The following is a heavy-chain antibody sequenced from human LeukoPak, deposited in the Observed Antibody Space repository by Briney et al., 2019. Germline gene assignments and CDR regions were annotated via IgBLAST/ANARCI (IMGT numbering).Heavy chain of an antibody. CDR3: ARDRDSSGWYEGFDY. J-gene: IGHJ4*02. Sequence: PGRSLRLSCAASGFTFSSSAMHWVRQAPDKGLEWVAVISYDGSNKYYADSVKGRFTISRDNSKNTLYLQMNRLRADDPAVYYCARDRDSSGWYEGFDYWGQGTLVTVSS. CDR1: GFTFSSSA. V-gene: IGHV3-30-3*01. D-gene: IGHD6-19*01. CDR2: ISYDGSNK.